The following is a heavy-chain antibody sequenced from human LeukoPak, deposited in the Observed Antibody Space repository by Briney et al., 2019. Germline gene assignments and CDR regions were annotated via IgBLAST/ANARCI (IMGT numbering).Heavy chain of an antibody. J-gene: IGHJ4*02. Sequence: GGSLRLSCAASEFSVGSNYMTGVRQAPGKGLEWVSLIYSGGSTYYADSVKGRFTISRDNAKNSPYLQMNSLRAEDTAVYYCARRPLSSSLVYYFDYWGQGTLVTVSS. CDR2: IYSGGST. CDR3: ARRPLSSSLVYYFDY. V-gene: IGHV3-66*01. D-gene: IGHD6-13*01. CDR1: EFSVGSNY.